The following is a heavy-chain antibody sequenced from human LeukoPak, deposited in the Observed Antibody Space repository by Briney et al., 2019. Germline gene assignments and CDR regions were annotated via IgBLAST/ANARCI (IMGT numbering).Heavy chain of an antibody. Sequence: GGSLRLSCAASGFTFSNAWMTWVRQAPGKGLECVGRMKRKSAGGTTDYAAPVKGRFSISRDDSQNTLYLQMSSLKIEATAVYYCTTAMTPDAFDVWGQGTMVTVSS. V-gene: IGHV3-15*01. CDR2: MKRKSAGGTT. CDR3: TTAMTPDAFDV. J-gene: IGHJ3*01. CDR1: GFTFSNAW.